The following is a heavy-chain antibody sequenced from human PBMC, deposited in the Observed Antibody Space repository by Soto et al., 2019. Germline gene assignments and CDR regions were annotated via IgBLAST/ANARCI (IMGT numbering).Heavy chain of an antibody. D-gene: IGHD3-16*01. Sequence: QVQLVQSGAEVKKPGASVKVSCKASGYTFTSYGISWVRQAPGEGLEWMGWINPYNGNTNYAQKLQGRVTRTTDTSPNTAYRELRSLRSADTAVYYCARDWFGIDYWGQGTLVTVS. CDR3: ARDWFGIDY. J-gene: IGHJ4*02. CDR1: GYTFTSYG. V-gene: IGHV1-18*01. CDR2: INPYNGNT.